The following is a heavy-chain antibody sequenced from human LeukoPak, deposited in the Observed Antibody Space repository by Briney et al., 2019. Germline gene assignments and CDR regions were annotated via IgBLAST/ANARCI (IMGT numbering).Heavy chain of an antibody. CDR1: GGSVSSSNYY. V-gene: IGHV4-39*07. CDR2: IYYSGNT. Sequence: SETLSLTCTVSGGSVSSSNYYWGWIRQPPGKGLEWIGNIYYSGNTYYNPSLKSRVTISVDTSKNQFSLKLSSVTAADTAVYYCAREPKGGSGWFDPWGQGTLVTVSS. CDR3: AREPKGGSGWFDP. J-gene: IGHJ5*02. D-gene: IGHD2-15*01.